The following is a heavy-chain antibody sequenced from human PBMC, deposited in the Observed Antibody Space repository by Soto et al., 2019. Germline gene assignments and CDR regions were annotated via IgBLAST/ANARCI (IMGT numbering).Heavy chain of an antibody. J-gene: IGHJ5*02. Sequence: GASVKVSCKASGYTFTSYGISWVRQAPGQGLEWMGWISAYNGNTNYAQKLQGRVTMTTDTSTSTAYMELRSLRSDDTAVYYCARDPIPAAIGSFWFDPWGQGTLVTVSS. CDR1: GYTFTSYG. D-gene: IGHD2-2*02. CDR2: ISAYNGNT. CDR3: ARDPIPAAIGSFWFDP. V-gene: IGHV1-18*01.